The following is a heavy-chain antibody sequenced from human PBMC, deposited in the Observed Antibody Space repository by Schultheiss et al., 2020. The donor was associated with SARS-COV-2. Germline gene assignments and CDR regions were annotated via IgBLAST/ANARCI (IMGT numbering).Heavy chain of an antibody. CDR3: TARTYYYDSSGYIGAFDI. CDR1: GFTFDDYA. J-gene: IGHJ3*02. CDR2: INSDGSST. V-gene: IGHV3-74*01. Sequence: GGSLRLSCAASGFTFDDYAMHWVRQAPGKGLVWVSRINSDGSSTSYADSVKGRFTISRDNAKNTLYLQMNSLKTEDTAVYYCTARTYYYDSSGYIGAFDIWGQGTMVTVSS. D-gene: IGHD3-22*01.